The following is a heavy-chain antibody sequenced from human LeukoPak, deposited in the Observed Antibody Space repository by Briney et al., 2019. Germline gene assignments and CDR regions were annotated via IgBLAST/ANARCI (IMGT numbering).Heavy chain of an antibody. CDR1: GGSISTTHW. J-gene: IGHJ4*02. CDR2: IFHSGTS. V-gene: IGHV4-4*02. CDR3: ARDPHCSSTNCPFDF. D-gene: IGHD2-2*01. Sequence: SETLSLTCAVSGGSISTTHWWTWVRQPPGKGLEWIGEIFHSGTSTYNPSLKSRVTISLDKSKNQFSLRLTSVTASDTAVYYCARDPHCSSTNCPFDFWGQGTLVIVSS.